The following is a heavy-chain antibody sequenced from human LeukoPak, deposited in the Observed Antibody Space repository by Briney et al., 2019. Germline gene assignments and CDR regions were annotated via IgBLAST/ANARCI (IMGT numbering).Heavy chain of an antibody. CDR2: ISGSGGST. CDR1: GFTFSSYA. J-gene: IGHJ5*02. V-gene: IGHV3-23*01. CDR3: AKAGAVAGTDWFDP. D-gene: IGHD6-19*01. Sequence: GGSLRLSCAASGFTFSSYAMSWVRQAPGKGLAWVSAISGSGGSTYYADSVKGRFTISGDNSKNTLYLQMNSLRAEDTAVYYCAKAGAVAGTDWFDPWGQGTLVTVSS.